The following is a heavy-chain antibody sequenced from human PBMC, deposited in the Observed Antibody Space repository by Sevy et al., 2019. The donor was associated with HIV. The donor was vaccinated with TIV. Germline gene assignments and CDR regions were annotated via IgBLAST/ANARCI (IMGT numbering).Heavy chain of an antibody. J-gene: IGHJ4*02. CDR2: INPNNGGT. CDR3: ARAPVYCRGGNCYPYHFDY. V-gene: IGHV1-2*02. Sequence: ASVKVSCKASGYSFTGYYIHWVRQAPGQGLEWMGWINPNNGGTNYAQEFQGRVTMTRDTSISTVYMELSRLKSDDTAVYYCARAPVYCRGGNCYPYHFDYWGLGTLVTVSS. D-gene: IGHD2-15*01. CDR1: GYSFTGYY.